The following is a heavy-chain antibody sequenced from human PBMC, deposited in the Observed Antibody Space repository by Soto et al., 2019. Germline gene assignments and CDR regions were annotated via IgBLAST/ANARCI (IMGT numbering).Heavy chain of an antibody. V-gene: IGHV3-49*04. CDR1: GFTFGDYA. D-gene: IGHD6-19*01. CDR2: IRSKAYGGTT. Sequence: PGGSLRLFCTASGFTFGDYAMSWVRQAPGKGLEWVGFIRSKAYGGTTEYAASVKGRFTISRDDSKSIAYLQMNSLKTEDTAVYYCTRELAVAGTQYGMDGWGQHTTFTVS. CDR3: TRELAVAGTQYGMDG. J-gene: IGHJ6*02.